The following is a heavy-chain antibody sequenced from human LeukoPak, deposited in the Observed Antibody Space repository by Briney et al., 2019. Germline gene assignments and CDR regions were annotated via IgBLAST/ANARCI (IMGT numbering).Heavy chain of an antibody. CDR2: IYHSGST. V-gene: IGHV4-38-2*02. J-gene: IGHJ3*02. D-gene: IGHD2-21*02. Sequence: SETLSLTCTVSGYSISSGYYWGWIRQPPGKGLEWIGSIYHSGSTYYNPSLKSRVTISVDTSKNQFSLKLTSVTAADTAVYYCARYESDIGAFDIWGQGTLVTVSS. CDR3: ARYESDIGAFDI. CDR1: GYSISSGYY.